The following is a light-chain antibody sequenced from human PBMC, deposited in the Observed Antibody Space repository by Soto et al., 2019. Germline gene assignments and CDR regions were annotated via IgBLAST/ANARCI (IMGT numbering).Light chain of an antibody. CDR1: ESISTW. CDR2: GAS. J-gene: IGKJ5*01. V-gene: IGKV1-5*03. CDR3: LQDYNYPIT. Sequence: GDRVTITCRASESISTWLAWYQQKPGKAPKLLIYGASSLEGGVPPRFSGDGSGTDFTLTISSLQPEDFATYYCLQDYNYPITFGQGTRLEIK.